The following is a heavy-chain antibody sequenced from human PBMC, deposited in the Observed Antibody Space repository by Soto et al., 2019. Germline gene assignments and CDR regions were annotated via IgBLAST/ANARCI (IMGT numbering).Heavy chain of an antibody. CDR2: ISYDGSNK. Sequence: QVQLVESGGGVVQPGRSLRLSCAASGFTFSSYGMHWVRQAPGKGLEGVAVISYDGSNKYYADSVKGRFTISRDNSKNTLYLQMNSLRAEDTAVYYCAKDLGEAAVAGQTPDYWGQGTLVTVSS. D-gene: IGHD6-19*01. CDR1: GFTFSSYG. J-gene: IGHJ4*02. CDR3: AKDLGEAAVAGQTPDY. V-gene: IGHV3-30*18.